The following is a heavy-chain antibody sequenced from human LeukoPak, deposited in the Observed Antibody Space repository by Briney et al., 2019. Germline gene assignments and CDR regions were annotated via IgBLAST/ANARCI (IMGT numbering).Heavy chain of an antibody. Sequence: ASVKVSCMASGYTFTSYAIQWVRQAPGQRLEWMGWISAGNGNTKYSQNFQGRVTFISNTSATTAFMELSSLRSEDAAVYYCARYSGSGNNDYWGQGTLVTVSS. D-gene: IGHD1-26*01. CDR2: ISAGNGNT. CDR1: GYTFTSYA. CDR3: ARYSGSGNNDY. J-gene: IGHJ4*02. V-gene: IGHV1-3*01.